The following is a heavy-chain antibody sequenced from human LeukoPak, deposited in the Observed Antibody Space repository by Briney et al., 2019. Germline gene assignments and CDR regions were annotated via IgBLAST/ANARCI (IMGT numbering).Heavy chain of an antibody. Sequence: ASVKDSCKAPEWTFSYYAISWVRQGPGQGQEWMGWISAYNGNTNYAQKLQGRVTMTTDTSTSTAYMELRSLRSDDSAVYFCARVPIPPYSSSWYQPFDYWGQGTLVTVSS. V-gene: IGHV1-18*01. CDR2: ISAYNGNT. CDR3: ARVPIPPYSSSWYQPFDY. D-gene: IGHD6-13*01. CDR1: EWTFSYYA. J-gene: IGHJ4*02.